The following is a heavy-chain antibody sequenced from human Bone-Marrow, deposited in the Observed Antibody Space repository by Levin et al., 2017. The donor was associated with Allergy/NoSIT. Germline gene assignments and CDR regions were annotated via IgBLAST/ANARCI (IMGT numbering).Heavy chain of an antibody. CDR1: GYSISRGYN. J-gene: IGHJ4*02. V-gene: IGHV4-38-2*01. CDR3: TRAGMATYGGSRFDF. Sequence: SQTLSLTCAVSGYSISRGYNWAWIRRPPGKGLEWITSIYHSGSTYYNPSLKSRVTISVDTAKNHFTLKLTSVTAADTAVYYCTRAGMATYGGSRFDFWGQGTLVTVSS. D-gene: IGHD5-24*01. CDR2: IYHSGST.